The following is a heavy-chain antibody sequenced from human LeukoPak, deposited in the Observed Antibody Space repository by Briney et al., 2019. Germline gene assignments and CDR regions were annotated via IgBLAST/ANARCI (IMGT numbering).Heavy chain of an antibody. V-gene: IGHV1-24*01. CDR2: FHPEDGET. Sequence: WASVTVSCKVSGYTLTELSMHWVRQSPGKGLEWMGGFHPEDGETIYAQKFQGRVTITADESTSTAYMELSSLRSEDTAVYYCARHRDYGDYVLDYWGQGTLVTVSS. D-gene: IGHD4-17*01. CDR1: GYTLTELS. J-gene: IGHJ4*02. CDR3: ARHRDYGDYVLDY.